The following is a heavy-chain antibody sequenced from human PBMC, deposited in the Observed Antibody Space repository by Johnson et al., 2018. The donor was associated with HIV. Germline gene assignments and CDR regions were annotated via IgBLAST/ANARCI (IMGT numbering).Heavy chain of an antibody. V-gene: IGHV3-64*04. CDR2: FSSNGGST. Sequence: QVQLVESGGGVVQPGGSLRLSCPASGFTFRMYAMHWVRQAPGMGLEYVSAFSSNGGSTYYADSVKGRFTISRDNSKNTLYLQMNSLRAEDTAVYYCAKAVTGEGAFDIWGQGTVVTVSS. CDR3: AKAVTGEGAFDI. J-gene: IGHJ3*02. CDR1: GFTFRMYA. D-gene: IGHD7-27*01.